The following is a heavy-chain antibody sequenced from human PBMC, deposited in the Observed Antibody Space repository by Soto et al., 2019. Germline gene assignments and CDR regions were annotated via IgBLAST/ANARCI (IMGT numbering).Heavy chain of an antibody. Sequence: QVQLVQSGAEVKKPGASVKVSCKASGYTFTSYGISWVRQAPGQGLEWMGWISAYNGNTNYAQKRQGRVTMTTDTSTSTAYMELRSLRSDDTAVYYCARVFREPTYSSSLAYYYYYMDVWGKGTTVTVSS. CDR1: GYTFTSYG. D-gene: IGHD6-6*01. CDR2: ISAYNGNT. V-gene: IGHV1-18*01. CDR3: ARVFREPTYSSSLAYYYYYMDV. J-gene: IGHJ6*03.